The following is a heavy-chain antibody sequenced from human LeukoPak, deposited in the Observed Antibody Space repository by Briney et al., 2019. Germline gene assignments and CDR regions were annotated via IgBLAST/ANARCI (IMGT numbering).Heavy chain of an antibody. J-gene: IGHJ5*02. CDR2: IYYSGST. CDR3: ARVRPTTVTADNWFDP. V-gene: IGHV4-59*01. Sequence: SETLSLTCTVSGGSISSYYWSWIRQPPGKGLEWIGYIYYSGSTNYNPSLKSRVTISVDTSKNQFSLKLSSVTAADTAVYYCARVRPTTVTADNWFDPWGQGTLVTVSS. D-gene: IGHD4-17*01. CDR1: GGSISSYY.